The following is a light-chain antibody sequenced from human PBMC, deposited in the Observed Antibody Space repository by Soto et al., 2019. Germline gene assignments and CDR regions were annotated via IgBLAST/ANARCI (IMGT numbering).Light chain of an antibody. V-gene: IGLV2-14*01. CDR3: SSFTTSYFYV. CDR2: GVT. J-gene: IGLJ1*01. CDR1: GSDIGAYNY. Sequence: QSALTQPASVSGSPGQSITISCTGSGSDIGAYNYVSWYQQHPGKAPKLLIHGVTRRPSGVSSRFSASKSAYTASLTTSGLQAEDEANYYCSSFTTSYFYVFGPGTKVTVL.